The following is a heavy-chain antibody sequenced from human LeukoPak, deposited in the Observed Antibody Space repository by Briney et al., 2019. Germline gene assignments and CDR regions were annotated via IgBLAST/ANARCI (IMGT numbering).Heavy chain of an antibody. CDR2: ISGYNGDT. CDR3: GVSGYDSLLNY. J-gene: IGHJ4*02. V-gene: IGHV1-18*04. CDR1: GYTFTSYG. Sequence: GGLVKVSCKASGYTFTSYGISWMRQAPGQGLEWMGWISGYNGDTKYAHNFQGRVTMTIDTSTSTAYMELRSLRSDDTAVYYCGVSGYDSLLNYWGQGTLVTVSS. D-gene: IGHD5-12*01.